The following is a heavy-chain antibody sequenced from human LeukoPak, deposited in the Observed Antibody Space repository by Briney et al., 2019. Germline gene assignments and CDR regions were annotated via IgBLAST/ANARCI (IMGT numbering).Heavy chain of an antibody. D-gene: IGHD3-9*01. V-gene: IGHV4-31*03. Sequence: SETLSLTCTVSGGSISSGGYYWSWIRQHPGKGPEWVGYIYYSGSTYYNPSLKSRVTISVDTSKNQFSLKLSSVTAADTAVYYCARDVRYYDILTGYYNPTEGWFDPWGQGTLVTVSS. CDR1: GGSISSGGYY. CDR3: ARDVRYYDILTGYYNPTEGWFDP. J-gene: IGHJ5*02. CDR2: IYYSGST.